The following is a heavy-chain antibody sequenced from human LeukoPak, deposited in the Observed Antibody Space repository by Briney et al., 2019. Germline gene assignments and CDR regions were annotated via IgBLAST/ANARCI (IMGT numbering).Heavy chain of an antibody. J-gene: IGHJ5*02. CDR3: ARGILNCTNGVCYRWWFDP. D-gene: IGHD2-8*01. V-gene: IGHV4-34*01. Sequence: SETLSLTRAVYGGSFSGYYWTWIRQPPGKGLEWIGEVNHSGDTNYNPPLKSRVTISVDTSKNQFSLKLSSVTAADTAVYYCARGILNCTNGVCYRWWFDPWGQGTRVTVSS. CDR2: VNHSGDT. CDR1: GGSFSGYY.